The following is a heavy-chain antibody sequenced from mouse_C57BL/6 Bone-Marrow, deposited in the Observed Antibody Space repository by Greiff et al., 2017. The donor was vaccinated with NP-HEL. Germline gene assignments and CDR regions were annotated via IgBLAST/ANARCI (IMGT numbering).Heavy chain of an antibody. CDR1: GFNIKDDY. J-gene: IGHJ4*01. Sequence: EVQLQQSGAELVRPGASVKLSCTASGFNIKDDYMHWVKQRPEQGLEWIGWIEPENGDTEYASKFQGKATITADTSSNTAYLQLSSLTSEDTAVYYCTFNYDAMDYWGQGTSVTVSS. V-gene: IGHV14-4*01. CDR3: TFNYDAMDY. CDR2: IEPENGDT.